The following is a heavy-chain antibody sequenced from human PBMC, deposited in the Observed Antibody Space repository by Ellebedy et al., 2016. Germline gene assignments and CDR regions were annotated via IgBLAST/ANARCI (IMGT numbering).Heavy chain of an antibody. CDR1: GFTFSSYG. CDR3: ARGDGSGSLIDY. D-gene: IGHD3-10*01. CDR2: IWYDGSNK. V-gene: IGHV3-33*01. Sequence: GESLKISXAASGFTFSSYGMHWVRQAPGKGLEWVAVIWYDGSNKYYADSVKGRFTISRDNSKNTLFLQMNSLRAEDTAVYYCARGDGSGSLIDYWGQGTLVTVSS. J-gene: IGHJ4*02.